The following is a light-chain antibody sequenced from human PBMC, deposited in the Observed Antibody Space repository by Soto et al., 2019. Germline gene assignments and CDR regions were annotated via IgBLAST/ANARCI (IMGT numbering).Light chain of an antibody. CDR1: QSVGSY. J-gene: IGKJ3*01. CDR3: QQRSSWPSFT. V-gene: IGKV3-11*01. Sequence: EIVLTQSPATLSLSPGERATLSCRASQSVGSYLAWYQQKPGQAPRLLIYDASNRATGIPARFSGGGSGTDFTLTISSLEPEDFAVYYCQQRSSWPSFTFGPGTKVYIK. CDR2: DAS.